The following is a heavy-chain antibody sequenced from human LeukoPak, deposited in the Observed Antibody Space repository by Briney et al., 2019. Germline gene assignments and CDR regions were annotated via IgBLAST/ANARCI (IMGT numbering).Heavy chain of an antibody. CDR1: GYTFTSYG. Sequence: ASVKVSCKASGYTFTSYGISWVRQAPGQGLEWMGWISAYNGNTNYAQKFQGRVTITADESTSTAYMELSSLRSEDTAVYYCAREKDVDTAMVNWFDPWGQGTLVTVSS. CDR3: AREKDVDTAMVNWFDP. V-gene: IGHV1-18*01. D-gene: IGHD5-18*01. CDR2: ISAYNGNT. J-gene: IGHJ5*02.